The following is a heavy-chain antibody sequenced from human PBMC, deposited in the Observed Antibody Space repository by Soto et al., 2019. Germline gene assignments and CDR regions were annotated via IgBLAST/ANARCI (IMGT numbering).Heavy chain of an antibody. V-gene: IGHV1-18*01. Sequence: GASVKVSCKASGYTFTSYGISWVRQAPGQGLEWMGWISAYNGNTNYAQKLQGRVTMTTDTSTSTAYMELRSLRSDDTAVYYCARVVVWVTMVRGVKSYYYYGMDVWGQGTTVTVSS. CDR3: ARVVVWVTMVRGVKSYYYYGMDV. J-gene: IGHJ6*02. D-gene: IGHD3-10*01. CDR1: GYTFTSYG. CDR2: ISAYNGNT.